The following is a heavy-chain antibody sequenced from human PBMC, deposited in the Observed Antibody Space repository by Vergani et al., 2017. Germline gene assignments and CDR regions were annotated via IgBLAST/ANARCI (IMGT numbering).Heavy chain of an antibody. CDR1: GGTFSSYA. CDR2: IIPILGIA. J-gene: IGHJ4*02. D-gene: IGHD4-17*01. V-gene: IGHV1-69*04. Sequence: QVQLVQSGAEVKKPGSSVKVSCKASGGTFSSYAISWVRQAPGQGLEWMGRIIPILGIAKYAQKFQGRVTITADKSTSTAYMELISLRSEDTAVYYCARGSDYGDYSDYWGQGTLVTVSS. CDR3: ARGSDYGDYSDY.